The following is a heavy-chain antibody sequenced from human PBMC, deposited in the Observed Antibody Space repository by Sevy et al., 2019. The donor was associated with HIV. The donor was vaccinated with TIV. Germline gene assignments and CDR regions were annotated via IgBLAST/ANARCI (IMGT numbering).Heavy chain of an antibody. J-gene: IGHJ6*02. CDR1: GFTFSSYD. CDR2: IGTAGDT. D-gene: IGHD3-10*01. Sequence: GGSLRLSCAASGFTFSSYDMHWVRQATGKGLEWVSAIGTAGDTYYPGSVKGRFTISRENAKNSLYLQMNSLRAGDTAVYYCARAGTLKYPTGYGMDVWGPGTTLTVSS. V-gene: IGHV3-13*01. CDR3: ARAGTLKYPTGYGMDV.